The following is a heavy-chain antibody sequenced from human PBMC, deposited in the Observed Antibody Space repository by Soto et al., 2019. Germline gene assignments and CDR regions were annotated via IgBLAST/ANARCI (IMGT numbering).Heavy chain of an antibody. J-gene: IGHJ1*01. D-gene: IGHD1-26*01. V-gene: IGHV3-21*01. CDR3: ARESDSGGHSLFIEKEYFQH. CDR1: GFTFSSYS. Sequence: PGGSLRLSCAASGFTFSSYSMNWVRQAPGKGLEWVSSISSSSSYIYYADSVKGRFTISRDNAKNSLYLQMNSLRAEDTAVYYCARESDSGGHSLFIEKEYFQHWGQGTLVTVSS. CDR2: ISSSSSYI.